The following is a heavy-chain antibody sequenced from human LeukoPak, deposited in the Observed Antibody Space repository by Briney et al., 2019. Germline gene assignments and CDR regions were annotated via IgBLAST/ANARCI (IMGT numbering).Heavy chain of an antibody. Sequence: SETLSLTCAVYGGSFSGYYWSWIRQPPGKGLEWIGEINHSGSTNYNPSLKSRVTISVDTSKNQFSLKLSSVTAADTAVYYCARGREGVDFWSGYSSSYYYYIDVWGKGTTVTFFS. CDR1: GGSFSGYY. D-gene: IGHD3-3*01. J-gene: IGHJ6*03. CDR3: ARGREGVDFWSGYSSSYYYYIDV. V-gene: IGHV4-34*01. CDR2: INHSGST.